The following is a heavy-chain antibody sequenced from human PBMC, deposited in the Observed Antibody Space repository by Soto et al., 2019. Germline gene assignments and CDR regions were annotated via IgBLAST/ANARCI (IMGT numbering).Heavy chain of an antibody. D-gene: IGHD6-6*01. CDR2: IYHSGST. V-gene: IGHV4-30-2*01. CDR3: GRGRAARPFDY. J-gene: IGHJ4*02. CDR1: GGSISSGGYS. Sequence: SETLSLTCAVSGGSISSGGYSWSWIRQPPGKGLEWIGYIYHSGSTYYNPSLKSRVTISVDRSKNQFSLKLSSVTAADTAVYYCGRGRAARPFDYWGQGTLVTVSS.